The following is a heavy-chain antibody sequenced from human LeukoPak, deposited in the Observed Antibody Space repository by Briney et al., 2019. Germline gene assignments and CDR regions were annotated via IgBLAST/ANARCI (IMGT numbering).Heavy chain of an antibody. J-gene: IGHJ4*02. V-gene: IGHV3-7*03. CDR3: AKPKVVVVAATAFDY. D-gene: IGHD2-15*01. Sequence: PGGSLRLSCAASGFTFSSYWMSWVRQAPGKGLEWVANIKQDGSEKYYVDSVKGRFTISRDNSKNTLYLQMNSLRAEDTAVYYCAKPKVVVVAATAFDYWGQGTLVTVSS. CDR1: GFTFSSYW. CDR2: IKQDGSEK.